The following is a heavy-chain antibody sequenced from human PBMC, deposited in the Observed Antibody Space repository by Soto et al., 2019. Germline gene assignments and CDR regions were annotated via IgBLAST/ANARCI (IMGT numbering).Heavy chain of an antibody. CDR1: GGSISSGGYY. CDR3: ARGPGIMAKIDY. Sequence: QVQLLESGPGLVKPSQTLSLTCTVSGGSISSGGYYWSWIRQHPGKGLEWIGYIYYSGSTSYNPSLKSRVTISVDTSKNQFSLKLSSVTAADTAVYYCARGPGIMAKIDYWGQGTLVTVSS. J-gene: IGHJ4*02. V-gene: IGHV4-31*03. CDR2: IYYSGST. D-gene: IGHD3-16*01.